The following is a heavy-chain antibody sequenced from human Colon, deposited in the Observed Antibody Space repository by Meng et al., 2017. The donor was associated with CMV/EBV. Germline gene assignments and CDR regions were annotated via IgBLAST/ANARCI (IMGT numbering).Heavy chain of an antibody. Sequence: GGSLRLSCEASGFTFSTYRMHWVRQAPGKGLEWVSVISDSGDNTYYADSVKGRFTISRDNSKNTLYLQMNSLRAEDTAVYYCARDFNADFGELGLLAWGQGNQVTVSS. D-gene: IGHD3-10*01. CDR2: ISDSGDNT. CDR3: ARDFNADFGELGLLA. J-gene: IGHJ5*02. V-gene: IGHV3-23*01. CDR1: GFTFSTYR.